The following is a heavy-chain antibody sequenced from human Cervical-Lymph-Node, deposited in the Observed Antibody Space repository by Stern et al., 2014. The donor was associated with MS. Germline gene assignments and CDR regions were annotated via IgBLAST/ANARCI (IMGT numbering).Heavy chain of an antibody. CDR1: GFNFSAYY. D-gene: IGHD1-26*01. J-gene: IGHJ4*02. CDR2: ISSNGTVI. V-gene: IGHV3-11*01. Sequence: QVQLVASGGDLVKPGGSLRLSCAASGFNFSAYYMNWIRQAPGKGLEWLSYISSNGTVIYYADSVKGRFIISRDNAKQSLYLQMNRLRAEDTAVYYCARGLPSFWGQGSLVTVSP. CDR3: ARGLPSF.